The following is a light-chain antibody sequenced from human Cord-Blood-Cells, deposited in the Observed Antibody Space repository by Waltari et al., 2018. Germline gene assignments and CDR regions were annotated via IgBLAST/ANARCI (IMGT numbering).Light chain of an antibody. J-gene: IGKJ4*01. Sequence: EIVLTQSPATLSLSPGERATLSYRASQSVSSYLAWYQQKPGQAPRLLIYDASNRATGIPARFSGSRSGTDFTLTISSLEPEDFAVYYCQQRSNWPPTFGGGTKVEIK. CDR1: QSVSSY. CDR3: QQRSNWPPT. V-gene: IGKV3-11*01. CDR2: DAS.